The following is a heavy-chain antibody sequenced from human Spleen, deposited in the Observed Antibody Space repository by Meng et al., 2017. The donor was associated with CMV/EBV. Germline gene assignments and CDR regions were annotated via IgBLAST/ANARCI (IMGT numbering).Heavy chain of an antibody. CDR3: ARAPTSGWPLYFFDF. D-gene: IGHD6-19*01. CDR2: ISSGSTYM. Sequence: GESLKISCAASGFTFSSYSMNWVRQAPGKGLEWVSSISSGSTYMYYADSVKGRFTISRDNAKNSLYLQMNSLRAEDTAVYYCARAPTSGWPLYFFDFWGQGTMVTVSS. J-gene: IGHJ4*02. V-gene: IGHV3-21*01. CDR1: GFTFSSYS.